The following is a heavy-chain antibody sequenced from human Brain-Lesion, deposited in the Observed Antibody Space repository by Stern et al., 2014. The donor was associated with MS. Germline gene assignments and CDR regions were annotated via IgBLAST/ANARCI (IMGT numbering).Heavy chain of an antibody. Sequence: QVQLQQWGAGLLKPSETLSLTCGVYGGSFSGYYWTWIRQPPGKGLEWIGEIKHSGRINYNPALESRVTMSVATSKHQLSLRLSSATAADTAVYYCARDVGGAFDYWGQGTLVTVSS. D-gene: IGHD2-21*01. V-gene: IGHV4-34*01. CDR3: ARDVGGAFDY. CDR1: GGSFSGYY. J-gene: IGHJ4*02. CDR2: IKHSGRI.